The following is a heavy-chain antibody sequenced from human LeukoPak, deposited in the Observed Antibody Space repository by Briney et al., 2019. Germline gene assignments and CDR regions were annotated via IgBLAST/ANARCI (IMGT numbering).Heavy chain of an antibody. J-gene: IGHJ4*02. CDR2: IIPIFGTA. CDR3: ARDRAYTHTAMVFYYFDY. D-gene: IGHD5-18*01. Sequence: SVKVSCKASGGTFSSYAISWVRQATGQGLEWMGGIIPIFGTANYAQKFQGRVTITADESTSTAYMELSSLRSEVTAVYYCARDRAYTHTAMVFYYFDYWGQGTLVTVSS. CDR1: GGTFSSYA. V-gene: IGHV1-69*13.